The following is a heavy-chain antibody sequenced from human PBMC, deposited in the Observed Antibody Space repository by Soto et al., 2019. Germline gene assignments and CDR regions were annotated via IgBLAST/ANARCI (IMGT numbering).Heavy chain of an antibody. Sequence: ASVKVSCKASGYTFTSYAMHWVRQAPGQRLEWMGWINAGNGNTKYSQKFQGRVTITRDTSASTAYMELSSLRSEDTAVYYCSAHGRMVYATFDYWGQGTLVTVSS. D-gene: IGHD2-8*01. CDR1: GYTFTSYA. V-gene: IGHV1-3*01. CDR2: INAGNGNT. J-gene: IGHJ4*02. CDR3: SAHGRMVYATFDY.